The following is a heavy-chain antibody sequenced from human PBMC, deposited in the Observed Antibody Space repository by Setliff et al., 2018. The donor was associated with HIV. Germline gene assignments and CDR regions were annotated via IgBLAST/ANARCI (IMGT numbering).Heavy chain of an antibody. V-gene: IGHV3-30*01. CDR1: GLSFSSYV. D-gene: IGHD3-10*01. CDR3: AKDKGQKYADY. J-gene: IGHJ4*02. Sequence: GGSLRLSCAASGLSFSSYVMSWVRQAPGKGLEWVAVITHDGSSKYYADSVTGRFTISRDDSKNTLYLQMNSLRAEDTAVYYCAKDKGQKYADYWGQGTVVTVSS. CDR2: ITHDGSSK.